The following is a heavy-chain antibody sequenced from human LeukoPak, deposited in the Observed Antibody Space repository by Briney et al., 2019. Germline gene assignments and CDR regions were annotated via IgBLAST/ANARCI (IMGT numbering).Heavy chain of an antibody. V-gene: IGHV3-23*01. CDR2: ISGSGGST. CDR3: ARGRQNSGSYSDAFDI. CDR1: GFTFSSFG. D-gene: IGHD1-26*01. Sequence: GGSLRLSCAASGFTFSSFGMSWVRQAPGRGLEWVSDISGSGGSTYYADSVKGRFTISRDNSKNTLYLQMNCLRAEDTAVYYCARGRQNSGSYSDAFDIWGQGTMVTVSS. J-gene: IGHJ3*02.